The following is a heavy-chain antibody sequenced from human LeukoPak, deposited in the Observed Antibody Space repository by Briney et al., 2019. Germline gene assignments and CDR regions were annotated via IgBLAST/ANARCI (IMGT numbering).Heavy chain of an antibody. CDR2: IYYSGST. J-gene: IGHJ4*02. CDR3: ASYGVAFRGKYSGYDSIRDY. CDR1: GGSISSYY. V-gene: IGHV4-59*08. D-gene: IGHD5-12*01. Sequence: KTSETLSLTCTVSGGSISSYYWSWIRQPPGKGLEWIGSIYYSGSTYYNPSLKSRVTISVDTSKNQFSLKLSSVTAADTAVYYCASYGVAFRGKYSGYDSIRDYWGQGTLVTVSS.